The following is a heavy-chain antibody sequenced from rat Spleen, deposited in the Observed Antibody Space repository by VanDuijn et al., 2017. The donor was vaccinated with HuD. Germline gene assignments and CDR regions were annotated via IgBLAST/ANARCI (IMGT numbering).Heavy chain of an antibody. J-gene: IGHJ2*01. D-gene: IGHD1-12*02. CDR2: IDTGSGNT. CDR3: AMGSHYFDVPYYYEY. CDR1: GYTFTSYY. V-gene: IGHV1-43*01. Sequence: QVQLQQSGVELAKPGSSVKISCEASGYTFTSYYISWIKQTTGQGLEYIGYIDTGSGNTNYNEKFKGKATLTVDKSSSTALMQLSSLTPDDSAVYYCAMGSHYFDVPYYYEYWGQGVMVTVSS.